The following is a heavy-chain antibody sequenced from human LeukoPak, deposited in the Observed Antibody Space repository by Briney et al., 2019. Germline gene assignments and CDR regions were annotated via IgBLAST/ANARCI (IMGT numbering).Heavy chain of an antibody. CDR2: IDTNTGNP. V-gene: IGHV7-4-1*02. J-gene: IGHJ4*02. CDR1: GYTFTRYA. D-gene: IGHD5-24*01. CDR3: TRGSGPMANDF. Sequence: ASVKVSCKASGYTFTRYAMSWVRQAPGQGLEWMGWIDTNTGNPTYAQGFTGRFVFSLDTSVSTAYLQISSLRAEDTAVYYCTRGSGPMANDFWGQGTLVTVSS.